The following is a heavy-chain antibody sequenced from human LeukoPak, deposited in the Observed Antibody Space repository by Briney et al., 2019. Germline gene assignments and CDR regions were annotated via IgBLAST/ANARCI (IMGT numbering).Heavy chain of an antibody. CDR3: ARQSAPYYFDY. CDR1: GFTVSSNY. Sequence: PGGSLRLSCAASGFTVSSNYMSWVRQAPGKGLEWVSVIYSGGSTYYADSVKGRFTISRDNSKNTLYLQMNSLRAEDTAVYYCARQSAPYYFDYWGQGTLVTVSS. J-gene: IGHJ4*02. V-gene: IGHV3-53*01. D-gene: IGHD6-25*01. CDR2: IYSGGST.